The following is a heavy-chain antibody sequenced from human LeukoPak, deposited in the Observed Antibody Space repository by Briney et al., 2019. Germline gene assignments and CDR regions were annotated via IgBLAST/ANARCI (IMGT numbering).Heavy chain of an antibody. V-gene: IGHV1-24*01. D-gene: IGHD3-16*01. CDR2: FDPEDGET. Sequence: ASVKVSCKVSGYTLTELSTHWVRQAPGKGLEWMGGFDPEDGETIYAQKFQGRVTMTEDTSTDTAYMELSSLRSEDTAVYYCAISGISTGNYDVHTSGQGTMVTVSS. CDR3: AISGISTGNYDVHT. CDR1: GYTLTELS. J-gene: IGHJ3*02.